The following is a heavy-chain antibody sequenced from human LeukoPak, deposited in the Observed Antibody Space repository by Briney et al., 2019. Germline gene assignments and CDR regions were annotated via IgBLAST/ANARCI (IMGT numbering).Heavy chain of an antibody. J-gene: IGHJ4*02. CDR3: ARGRSIAVAGRNIAPLDNDY. Sequence: ASVKVSCKASGYTFTAYYMHWVRQAPRQGLEGMGWINPNIGVTTYAKKFHCRVTMTSDTSISTVYMELSRLRSDDTAVYYCARGRSIAVAGRNIAPLDNDYWGQGTLVTVSS. CDR2: INPNIGVT. D-gene: IGHD6-19*01. V-gene: IGHV1-2*02. CDR1: GYTFTAYY.